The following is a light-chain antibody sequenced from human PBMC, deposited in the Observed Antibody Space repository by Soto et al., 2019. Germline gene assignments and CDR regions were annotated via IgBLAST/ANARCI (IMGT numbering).Light chain of an antibody. CDR1: PSVSSN. Sequence: EIVMTQSPATLSVSPGERATLSCRASPSVSSNLAWYQQKPGQAPRLLIYGASTRATGNPARFSGSGSGTEFTLTISSLQTEDVADYDGQQDNNWPQTFGQGTKVVIK. V-gene: IGKV3-15*01. CDR3: QQDNNWPQT. J-gene: IGKJ1*01. CDR2: GAS.